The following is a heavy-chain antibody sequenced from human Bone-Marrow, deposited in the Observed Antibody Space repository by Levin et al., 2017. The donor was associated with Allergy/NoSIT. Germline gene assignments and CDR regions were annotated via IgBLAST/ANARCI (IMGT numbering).Heavy chain of an antibody. CDR2: ISGSGGSS. CDR3: AKEVDSSGWWSYYYMDI. J-gene: IGHJ6*03. D-gene: IGHD6-19*01. Sequence: GESLKISCAASGFTFSRYAMNWVRQAPGKGLEWVSGISGSGGSSYYADSVKGRFTISRDNSNNTVYVQMDSLRAEDTAVYYCAKEVDSSGWWSYYYMDIWGKGTTVTVSS. CDR1: GFTFSRYA. V-gene: IGHV3-23*01.